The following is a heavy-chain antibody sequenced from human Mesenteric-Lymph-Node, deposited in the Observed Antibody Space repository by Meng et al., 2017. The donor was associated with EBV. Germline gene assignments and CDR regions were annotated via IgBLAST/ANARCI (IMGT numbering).Heavy chain of an antibody. CDR2: ISVYNGNK. J-gene: IGHJ4*02. Sequence: QVQLVQSGAEVKKPGASVKVSCKASAYTFTTYGISWVRQAPGQGLEWMGWISVYNGNKNYAQKFKGRVTMTTDISTSTAYLELKSLRSDDTAVYYCARGESPAYFYDSSGSYNYWGQGTLVTVS. CDR3: ARGESPAYFYDSSGSYNY. D-gene: IGHD3-22*01. CDR1: AYTFTTYG. V-gene: IGHV1-18*01.